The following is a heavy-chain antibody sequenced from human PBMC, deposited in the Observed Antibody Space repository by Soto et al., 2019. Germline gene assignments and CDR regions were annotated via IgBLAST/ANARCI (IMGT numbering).Heavy chain of an antibody. CDR3: ARGRYGDY. Sequence: QVHLVQSGAEVKKPGASVKVSCKGSGYGFTTYGITWVRQAPGQGLEWMAWISAHNGNTNYAQKLQGRVTVTRDTSTSGAYMELRSLRSDDTAVYYGARGRYGDYWGQGALVTVSS. V-gene: IGHV1-18*01. J-gene: IGHJ4*02. D-gene: IGHD1-1*01. CDR2: ISAHNGNT. CDR1: GYGFTTYG.